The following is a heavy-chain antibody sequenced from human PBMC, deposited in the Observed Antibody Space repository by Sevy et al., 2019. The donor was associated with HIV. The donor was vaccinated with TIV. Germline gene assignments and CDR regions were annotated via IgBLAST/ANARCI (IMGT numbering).Heavy chain of an antibody. Sequence: GGSLRLSCAASGFTFSSYGMSWVRQIPGKGLEWVSSVGGSGGTTYYVDSVKGRFTISRDNSKNTLFLQINSLRAEDTALYYCAKLTAAGSDSWGQGTLVTVSS. V-gene: IGHV3-23*01. CDR2: VGGSGGTT. D-gene: IGHD6-13*01. CDR1: GFTFSSYG. J-gene: IGHJ4*02. CDR3: AKLTAAGSDS.